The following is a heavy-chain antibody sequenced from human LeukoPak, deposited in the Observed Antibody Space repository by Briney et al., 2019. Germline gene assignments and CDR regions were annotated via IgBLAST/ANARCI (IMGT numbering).Heavy chain of an antibody. CDR3: ARHVPGYYYYGMDV. J-gene: IGHJ6*02. CDR2: IYYSGST. V-gene: IGHV4-59*08. Sequence: SETLSLTCTVSGGSISSYYWSWIRQPPGKGLEWIGYIYYSGSTNYNPSLKSRVTISVDTSKNQFSLKLSSVTAADTAVYYCARHVPGYYYYGMDVWGQGTTVTVSS. CDR1: GGSISSYY.